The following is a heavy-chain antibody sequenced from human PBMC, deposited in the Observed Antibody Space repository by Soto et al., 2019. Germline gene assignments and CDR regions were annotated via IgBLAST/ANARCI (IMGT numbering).Heavy chain of an antibody. V-gene: IGHV1-3*01. CDR1: GYTFTSYA. D-gene: IGHD2-2*01. J-gene: IGHJ4*02. Sequence: QVQLVQSGAEVKKPGASVKVSCKTSGYTFTSYAMHWVRQAPGQRLEWMGWINAGNGNTKYSQNFQGRVTITRDTAASPAYMELSSLISDDTAVFYCARAYAGDASPDYWGQGTLVTVSS. CDR2: INAGNGNT. CDR3: ARAYAGDASPDY.